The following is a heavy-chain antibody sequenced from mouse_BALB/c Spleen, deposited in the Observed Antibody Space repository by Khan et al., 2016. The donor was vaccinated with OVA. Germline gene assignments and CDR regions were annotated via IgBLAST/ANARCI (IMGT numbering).Heavy chain of an antibody. CDR3: ARSGGNFHWYFDV. D-gene: IGHD2-1*01. V-gene: IGHV5-17*02. CDR1: GFTFSSFG. Sequence: EVELVESGGGLVHPGGSRKLSCAASGFTFSSFGMHWVRQAPKKGLEWVAYMSSGSSTIYYVDTVKGRFTISRDNPKNTLFLQMTSLRSEDTAMYYCARSGGNFHWYFDVWGAGTSVTVSS. J-gene: IGHJ1*01. CDR2: MSSGSSTI.